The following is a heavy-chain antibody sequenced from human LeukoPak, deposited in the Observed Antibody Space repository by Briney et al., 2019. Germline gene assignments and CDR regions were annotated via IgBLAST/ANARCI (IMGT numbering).Heavy chain of an antibody. CDR2: INHSGST. V-gene: IGHV4-34*01. Sequence: SETLSLTCAVYGGSFSGYYWSWIRQPPGKGLEWIGEINHSGSTNYNPSLKSRVTISVDTSKNQFSLKLSSVTAADTAAYYCARDRGYYDSSGYSDWGQGTLVTVSS. CDR1: GGSFSGYY. J-gene: IGHJ4*02. D-gene: IGHD3-22*01. CDR3: ARDRGYYDSSGYSD.